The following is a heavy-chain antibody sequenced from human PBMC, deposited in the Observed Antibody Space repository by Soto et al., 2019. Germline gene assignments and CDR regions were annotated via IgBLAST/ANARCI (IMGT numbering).Heavy chain of an antibody. CDR2: IIPIFGTA. D-gene: IGHD2-2*01. CDR3: AQSPTLDVSTSKFYYYYSMDV. V-gene: IGHV1-69*01. J-gene: IGHJ6*02. Sequence: QVQLVQSGAEVKKPGSSVKVSCKASGGTFSSYAISWVRQAPGQGLEWMGGIIPIFGTANYAQKFQGRVTITADESTSTAYMELSSLRSEHTAVYYCAQSPTLDVSTSKFYYYYSMDVWGQGTTVTVSS. CDR1: GGTFSSYA.